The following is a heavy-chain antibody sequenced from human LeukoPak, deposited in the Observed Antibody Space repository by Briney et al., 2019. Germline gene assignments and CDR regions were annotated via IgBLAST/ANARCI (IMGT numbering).Heavy chain of an antibody. V-gene: IGHV4-59*12. J-gene: IGHJ1*01. Sequence: SETLSLTCTVSGGSISNYYWSWIRQPPGKGLEWIGYISYSGSTNYFPSLKSRVTMSLDTSKNQLSLTLSSMTAADTAVYYCASASQWLVWGDWGRGTLVTVSS. CDR2: ISYSGST. CDR1: GGSISNYY. CDR3: ASASQWLVWGD. D-gene: IGHD6-19*01.